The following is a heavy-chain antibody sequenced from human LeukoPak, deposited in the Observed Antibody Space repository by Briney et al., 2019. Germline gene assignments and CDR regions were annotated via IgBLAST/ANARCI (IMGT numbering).Heavy chain of an antibody. CDR3: TRDSGYNAFDI. V-gene: IGHV3-7*01. CDR2: IKEDGTAK. Sequence: GGTLRLSCAASGFTFSSSWMAWVRQAPGKGLEWVGNIKEDGTAKNYVVSVRGRFTISRDNAKNSLYLQMNSLRGEDTAVYYCTRDSGYNAFDIWGQGTMVTVSS. CDR1: GFTFSSSW. D-gene: IGHD5-12*01. J-gene: IGHJ3*02.